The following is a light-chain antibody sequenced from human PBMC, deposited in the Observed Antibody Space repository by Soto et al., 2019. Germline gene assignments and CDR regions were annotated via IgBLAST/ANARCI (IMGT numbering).Light chain of an antibody. CDR3: QKYNSAPLT. V-gene: IGKV1-27*01. Sequence: DIQMTQSPSSLSASLGDRVTITCRASQGIGVYLAWFQQKPGKVPRLLIYAASALQSGVPSRFSGGGSGTDFTLTINSLQPEDVATYSCQKYNSAPLTFGGGSKGDI. J-gene: IGKJ4*01. CDR2: AAS. CDR1: QGIGVY.